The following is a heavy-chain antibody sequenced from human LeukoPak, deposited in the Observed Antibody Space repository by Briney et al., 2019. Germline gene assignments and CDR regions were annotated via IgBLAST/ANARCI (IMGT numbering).Heavy chain of an antibody. CDR3: ARWLLLSRYFDY. CDR2: ISGSGGST. CDR1: GFTFSSYA. D-gene: IGHD3-22*01. V-gene: IGHV3-23*01. J-gene: IGHJ4*02. Sequence: GGSLRLSCAASGFTFSSYAMSWVRQAPGKGLEWVSAISGSGGSTYYADSVKGRFTVSRDNSKNTLYLQMNSLRAEDTAVYYCARWLLLSRYFDYWGQGTLVTVSS.